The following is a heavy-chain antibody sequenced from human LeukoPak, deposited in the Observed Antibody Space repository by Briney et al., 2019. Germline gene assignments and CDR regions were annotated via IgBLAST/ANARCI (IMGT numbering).Heavy chain of an antibody. J-gene: IGHJ5*02. CDR1: GGSFSGYY. Sequence: SETLSLTCAVYGGSFSGYYWSWIRQPPGKGLEWIGEINHSGSTNYNPSLKSRVTISVDTSKNQFSLKLSSVTAADTAVYYCARGAARASGYSVPFDPWGQGTWSPSPQ. D-gene: IGHD3-9*01. V-gene: IGHV4-34*01. CDR2: INHSGST. CDR3: ARGAARASGYSVPFDP.